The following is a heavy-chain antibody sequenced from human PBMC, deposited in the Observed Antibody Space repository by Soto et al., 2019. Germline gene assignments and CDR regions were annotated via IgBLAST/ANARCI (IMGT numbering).Heavy chain of an antibody. CDR2: IYYSGST. Sequence: QVQLQESGPGLVKPSQTLSLTCTVSGGSISSGGYYWSWIRQHPGKGLEWIGYIYYSGSTYYNPSLKSRVTISGDTSKTQFSLKLSYVIAADTAVYYCARDGTNDISGYYLVYAFDIWGKGTMVTVSS. CDR1: GGSISSGGYY. J-gene: IGHJ3*02. CDR3: ARDGTNDISGYYLVYAFDI. V-gene: IGHV4-31*03. D-gene: IGHD3-22*01.